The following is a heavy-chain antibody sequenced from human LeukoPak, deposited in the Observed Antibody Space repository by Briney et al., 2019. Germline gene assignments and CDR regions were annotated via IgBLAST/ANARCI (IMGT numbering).Heavy chain of an antibody. Sequence: GSLRLSCAASGFTLSSYAMSWVRQAPGKGLEWVSAISGSGGSTYYADSVKGRFTISRDNSKNTLYLQMNSLRAEDTAVNYCAKGTDSSSSPTYYYYYYMDVWGKGTTVTVSS. V-gene: IGHV3-23*01. CDR1: GFTLSSYA. CDR3: AKGTDSSSSPTYYYYYYMDV. D-gene: IGHD6-6*01. CDR2: ISGSGGST. J-gene: IGHJ6*03.